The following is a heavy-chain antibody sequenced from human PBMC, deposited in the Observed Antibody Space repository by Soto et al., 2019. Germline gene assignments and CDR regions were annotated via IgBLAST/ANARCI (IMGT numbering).Heavy chain of an antibody. CDR2: INYSGST. CDR3: ARAPLWFGGYYYYGMDV. D-gene: IGHD3-10*01. CDR1: GGSLSSRPYY. V-gene: IGHV4-39*07. Sequence: PSETLALTCSVAGGSLSSRPYYWGWIRQPPGKGLEWIGDINYSGSTNYNPSLKSRVTISVDTSKNQFSLKLSSVTAADTAVYYCARAPLWFGGYYYYGMDVWGQGPTVTVS. J-gene: IGHJ6*02.